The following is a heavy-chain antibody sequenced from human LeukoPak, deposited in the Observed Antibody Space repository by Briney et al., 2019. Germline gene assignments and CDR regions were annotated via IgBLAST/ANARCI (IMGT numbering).Heavy chain of an antibody. J-gene: IGHJ4*02. V-gene: IGHV4-59*01. Sequence: SETLSLTCTVSGGSISSYYWSWIRQLPGMGLEWIGYIYYSGSTNYNPSLKSRVTISVDTSKNQFSLKLSSVTAADTAVYYCARSRDYGDLYYFDYWGQGTLVTVSS. CDR2: IYYSGST. D-gene: IGHD4-17*01. CDR3: ARSRDYGDLYYFDY. CDR1: GGSISSYY.